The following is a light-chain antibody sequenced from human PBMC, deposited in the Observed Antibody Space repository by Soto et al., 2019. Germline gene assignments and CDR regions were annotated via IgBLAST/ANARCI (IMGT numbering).Light chain of an antibody. V-gene: IGKV1-39*01. Sequence: DIQMTQSPSSLSASVGDRVTITCRAGQTVTDYLNWYQHKPGKAPKLLIYSASTLQSGVPSRFSGSGSGTDLTLTITSLQPEDFGTYYCHQTYSTPQTFGQGTKADIK. J-gene: IGKJ1*01. CDR3: HQTYSTPQT. CDR2: SAS. CDR1: QTVTDY.